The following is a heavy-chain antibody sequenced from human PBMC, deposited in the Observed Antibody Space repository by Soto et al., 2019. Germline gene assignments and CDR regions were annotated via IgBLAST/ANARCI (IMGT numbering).Heavy chain of an antibody. V-gene: IGHV6-1*01. CDR3: ARSRVAEVVVRGVIIRLASDYYYYGMDV. J-gene: IGHJ6*02. D-gene: IGHD3-10*01. Sequence: PSQTLSLTCAISGDSVSSNSAAWNWIRQSPSRGLDWLGRTYYSSKWYNDYAVSVKSQITINPDTSKNQFSLQLNSVTPEDTGVYYCARSRVAEVVVRGVIIRLASDYYYYGMDVWGQGTTVTVSS. CDR1: GDSVSSNSAA. CDR2: TYYSSKWYN.